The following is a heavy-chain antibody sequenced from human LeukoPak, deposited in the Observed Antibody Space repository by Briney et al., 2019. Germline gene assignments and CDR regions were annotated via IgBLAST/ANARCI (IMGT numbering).Heavy chain of an antibody. CDR1: GFTFSSYA. CDR3: AKAGIVVVPAATLGYFDL. J-gene: IGHJ2*01. V-gene: IGHV3-23*01. Sequence: GGSLRLSCAASGFTFSSYAMSWVRQAPGKGLEWVSAISGSGGSTYYADSVKGRFTISRDNSKNTLYLQMNSLRAEDTAVYYCAKAGIVVVPAATLGYFDLWGRGILVTVSS. CDR2: ISGSGGST. D-gene: IGHD2-2*01.